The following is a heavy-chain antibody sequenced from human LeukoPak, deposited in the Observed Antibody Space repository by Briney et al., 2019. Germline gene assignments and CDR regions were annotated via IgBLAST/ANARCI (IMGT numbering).Heavy chain of an antibody. J-gene: IGHJ6*02. CDR1: GGSVSSGDYY. V-gene: IGHV4-61*02. CDR2: IYTSGST. CDR3: ARDWEQQYMDV. D-gene: IGHD6-13*01. Sequence: SETLSLTCTVSGGSVSSGDYYWTWIRQPAGKGLEWIGRIYTSGSTSYSPSLKSRVTISLDTSKNQFSLRLSSVTAADTAVYYCARDWEQQYMDVWGQGTTVTVSS.